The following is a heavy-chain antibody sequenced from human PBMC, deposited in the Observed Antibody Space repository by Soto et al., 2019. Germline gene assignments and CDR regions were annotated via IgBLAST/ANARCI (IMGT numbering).Heavy chain of an antibody. Sequence: SETLSLTCTVSGGSISSYYWSWIRQPPGKGLEWIGYIYYSGSTNYNPSLKSRVTISVDTSKNQFSLKLSSVTAADTAVYYCAKDIMVGATPHYFDYWGQGTLVTVSS. D-gene: IGHD1-26*01. CDR3: AKDIMVGATPHYFDY. V-gene: IGHV4-59*12. CDR2: IYYSGST. J-gene: IGHJ4*02. CDR1: GGSISSYY.